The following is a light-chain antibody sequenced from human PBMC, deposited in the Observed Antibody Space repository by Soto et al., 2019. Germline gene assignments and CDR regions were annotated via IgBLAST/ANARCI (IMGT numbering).Light chain of an antibody. CDR2: EVV. Sequence: QSVLTQPPSASGSPGQLVTISCTGTKNYIGVYDFVSWYRHHPGKSPRLIIYEVVQRPSGVPDRCSGSKSGNTASLTVSGLQAADEADYFCKSYAGSNTYVFGSGTKVTVL. J-gene: IGLJ1*01. V-gene: IGLV2-8*01. CDR3: KSYAGSNTYV. CDR1: KNYIGVYDF.